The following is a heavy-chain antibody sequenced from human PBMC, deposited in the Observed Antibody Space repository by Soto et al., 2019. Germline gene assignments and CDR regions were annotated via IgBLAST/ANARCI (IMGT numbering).Heavy chain of an antibody. CDR2: IYYSGST. Sequence: SETLSLTCTVSGGSISSSSYYWGWIRQPPGKGLEWIGSIYYSGSTYYNPSLKSRVTISVDTPKNQFSLKLSSVTAADTAVYYCARLADIVATIDYWGQGTLVTVSS. V-gene: IGHV4-39*01. CDR1: GGSISSSSYY. D-gene: IGHD5-12*01. CDR3: ARLADIVATIDY. J-gene: IGHJ4*02.